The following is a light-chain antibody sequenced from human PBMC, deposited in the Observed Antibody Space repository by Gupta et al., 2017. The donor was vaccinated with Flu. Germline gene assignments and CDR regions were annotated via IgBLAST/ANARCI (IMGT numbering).Light chain of an antibody. V-gene: IGLV1-51*02. Sequence: QSVFTQPPSVSAAPGQQVTIPCSGSNSNIGNNYVSWYHHFPGTTPKLLISKNNNRPSGIPDRFSGSKSGTSATLDITGLQTGDEGDYYCGTWDDSLSGWVFGGGTRLTVL. CDR2: KNN. CDR3: GTWDDSLSGWV. J-gene: IGLJ3*02. CDR1: NSNIGNNY.